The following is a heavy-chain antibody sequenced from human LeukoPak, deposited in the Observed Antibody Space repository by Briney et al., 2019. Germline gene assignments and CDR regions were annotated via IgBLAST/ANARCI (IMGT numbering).Heavy chain of an antibody. Sequence: GGSLRLSCAVSGFTFSSSAMNWVRQAPGKGLEWVANIKQDGREIYYVDSVRGRFTISRDNAKNSLYLQMNSLRAEDTAVYYCARDRTLDYWGQGTLVTVSS. J-gene: IGHJ4*02. CDR1: GFTFSSSA. V-gene: IGHV3-7*01. CDR2: IKQDGREI. CDR3: ARDRTLDY.